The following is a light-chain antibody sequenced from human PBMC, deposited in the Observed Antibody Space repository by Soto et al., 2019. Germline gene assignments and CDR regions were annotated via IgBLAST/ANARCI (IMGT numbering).Light chain of an antibody. CDR3: AAWDDSMKDVV. CDR1: SSNIGRNT. J-gene: IGLJ2*01. CDR2: KNS. Sequence: QSVLTQPPSASGTPGQRITISCSGSSSNIGRNTVNWYRQLPGTAPKLLIYKNSQWPSGIPDRFSGSKSGTSASLAISGLQSEDEADYYCAAWDDSMKDVVFGGGTKLTVL. V-gene: IGLV1-44*01.